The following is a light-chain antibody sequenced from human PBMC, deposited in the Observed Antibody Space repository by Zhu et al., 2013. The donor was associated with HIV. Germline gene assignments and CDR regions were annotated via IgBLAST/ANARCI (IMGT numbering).Light chain of an antibody. CDR2: GAS. CDR1: RSVASNY. V-gene: IGKV3-20*01. CDR3: QQYGDSLT. J-gene: IGKJ5*01. Sequence: DIVLTQSPVTLSLSPGERATLSCRASRSVASNYLAWYQHKPGQAPRLLIYGASVRATGIPDRFGGSESATDFTLTISRLEPEDSAMYYCQQYGDSLTFGQGHDWRLN.